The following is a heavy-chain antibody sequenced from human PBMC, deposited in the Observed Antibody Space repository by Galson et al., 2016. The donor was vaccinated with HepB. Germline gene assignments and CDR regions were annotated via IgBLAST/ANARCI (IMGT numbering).Heavy chain of an antibody. CDR1: GFTFSSYA. V-gene: IGHV3-23*01. Sequence: SLRLSCAASGFTFSSYAMSWVRQAPGKGLEWVSAISGSGGSTYYADSVKGRFTISRDNSKNTLYLQMNSLRAEDTAVYYCAREAYYDFWSGYYGYDFYDYGMDVWGQGTAVTVSS. J-gene: IGHJ6*02. D-gene: IGHD3-3*01. CDR2: ISGSGGST. CDR3: AREAYYDFWSGYYGYDFYDYGMDV.